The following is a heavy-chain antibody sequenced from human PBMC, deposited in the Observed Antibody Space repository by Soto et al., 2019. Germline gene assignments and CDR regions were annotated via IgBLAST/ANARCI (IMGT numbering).Heavy chain of an antibody. CDR1: GFTFSSYA. Sequence: QVQLVESGGGVVQPGRSLRLSCAASGFTFSSYAMHWVRQAPGKGLEWVAVISYDGSNKYYADSVKGRFTISRDNSKNTLYLQVNSLRADDTAVYYCARDRRRDGYNCHDYWGQGTLVTVSS. CDR2: ISYDGSNK. D-gene: IGHD5-12*01. CDR3: ARDRRRDGYNCHDY. J-gene: IGHJ4*02. V-gene: IGHV3-30-3*01.